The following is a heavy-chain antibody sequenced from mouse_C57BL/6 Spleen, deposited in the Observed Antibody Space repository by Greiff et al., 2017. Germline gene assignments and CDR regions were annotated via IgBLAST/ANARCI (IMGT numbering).Heavy chain of an antibody. Sequence: QVQLQQPGAELVMPGASVKLSCKASGYTFTSYWMHWVKQRPGQGLEWIGEIDPSDSYTNYNQKFKGKSTLTVDKSSSTAYMQLSSLTSEDSAVYYCARLGLITTVDYGGQGTTLTVSS. D-gene: IGHD1-1*01. CDR2: IDPSDSYT. CDR3: ARLGLITTVDY. V-gene: IGHV1-69*01. J-gene: IGHJ2*01. CDR1: GYTFTSYW.